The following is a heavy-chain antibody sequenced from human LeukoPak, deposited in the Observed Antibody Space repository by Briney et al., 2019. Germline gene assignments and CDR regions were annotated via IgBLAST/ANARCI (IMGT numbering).Heavy chain of an antibody. J-gene: IGHJ4*02. CDR1: GCSISSYY. CDR3: ARAQATWFY. CDR2: IYYSGST. V-gene: IGHV4-59*01. Sequence: SETLSLTCTVSGCSISSYYWSWIRQPPGKGLEWIGYIYYSGSTNYNPSLKSRVTISVDTSKNQFSLKLSSVTAADTAVYYCARAQATWFYWGQGTLVTVSS. D-gene: IGHD5-12*01.